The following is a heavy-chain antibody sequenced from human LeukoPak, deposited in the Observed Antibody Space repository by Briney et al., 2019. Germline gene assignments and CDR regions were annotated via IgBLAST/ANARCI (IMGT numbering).Heavy chain of an antibody. V-gene: IGHV5-51*01. D-gene: IGHD4-11*01. CDR1: GYSFTSYW. Sequence: GESLKISCKGSGYSFTSYWIGWVRQMPGKGLEWMGIIYPGDSDTRYSPSFQGQVTISADKSISTAYLQWSSLKASDTAMYYCARRKTVTTAANWFDPWGQGTLVTVSS. J-gene: IGHJ5*02. CDR3: ARRKTVTTAANWFDP. CDR2: IYPGDSDT.